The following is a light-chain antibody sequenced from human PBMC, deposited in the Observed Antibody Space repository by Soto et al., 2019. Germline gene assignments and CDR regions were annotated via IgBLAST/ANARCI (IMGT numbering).Light chain of an antibody. CDR3: QQYNSYWT. J-gene: IGKJ1*01. V-gene: IGKV1-13*02. CDR1: QRVGSD. Sequence: AIQMTQSPSSLSASVGDRVTITCRASQRVGSDLAWYQQKPGKAPKLLIYDASSLESGVPSRFSGSGSGTEFTLTISSLQPDDFATYYCQQYNSYWTFGQGTKVDIK. CDR2: DAS.